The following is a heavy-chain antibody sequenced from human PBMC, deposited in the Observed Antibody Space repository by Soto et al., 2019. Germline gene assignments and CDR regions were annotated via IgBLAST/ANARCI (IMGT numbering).Heavy chain of an antibody. J-gene: IGHJ4*02. Sequence: PGGSLRLSCAASGFTFSSYWMHWVRQAPGKGLVWVSRINSDGSSTSYADSVKGRFTISRDNAKNTLYLQMNSLRAEDTAVYYCARADICKWCMLTWGQGTLVTVSS. CDR2: INSDGSST. V-gene: IGHV3-74*01. CDR3: ARADICKWCMLT. CDR1: GFTFSSYW. D-gene: IGHD2-8*01.